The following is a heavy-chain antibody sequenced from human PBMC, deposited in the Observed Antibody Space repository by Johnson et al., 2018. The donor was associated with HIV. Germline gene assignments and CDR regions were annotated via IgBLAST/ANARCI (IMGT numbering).Heavy chain of an antibody. D-gene: IGHD2-15*01. CDR1: GFTFSTYA. V-gene: IGHV3-30-3*01. CDR3: ARDPDVTPGAFDI. CDR2: ISYDGSTK. J-gene: IGHJ3*02. Sequence: QVHLVESGGGVVQPGRSLRLSCAASGFTFSTYAIHWVRQAPGKGLEWVAIISYDGSTKYYADSVKGRFTISRDNSKNSLYLQMNTLRAEDTAVYYCARDPDVTPGAFDIWGQGTMVTVSS.